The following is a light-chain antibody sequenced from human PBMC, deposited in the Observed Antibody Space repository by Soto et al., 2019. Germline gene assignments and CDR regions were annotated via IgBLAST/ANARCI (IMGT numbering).Light chain of an antibody. V-gene: IGLV1-36*01. CDR3: ATWDDRLTAWV. CDR1: NSNIGSNA. Sequence: QSVLTQSPSVSGAPRQSVNISCSGNNSNIGSNAVHWYQQLPGKAPKLLMYYNDMLPSGVSDRFSGSKSGTSASLAISGLQSEDEGDYYCATWDDRLTAWVLGGGTSSPS. J-gene: IGLJ3*02. CDR2: YND.